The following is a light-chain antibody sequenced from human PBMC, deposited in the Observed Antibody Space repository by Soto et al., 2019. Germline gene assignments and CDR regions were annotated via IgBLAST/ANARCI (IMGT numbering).Light chain of an antibody. V-gene: IGKV3-15*01. CDR1: QSVSTK. CDR3: QQYNTWPPAWT. CDR2: DAS. Sequence: EIVMTQSPATLSVSPGERAARSCRASQSVSTKLAWYQQRPGQAPRLLIHDASTRATGIPARFSGSGSGTEFTLTISSLQSEDFAVYYCQQYNTWPPAWTFGQGTKVDI. J-gene: IGKJ1*01.